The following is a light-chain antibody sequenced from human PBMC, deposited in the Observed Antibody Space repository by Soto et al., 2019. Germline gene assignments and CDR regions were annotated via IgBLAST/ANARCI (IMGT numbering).Light chain of an antibody. CDR2: GAS. V-gene: IGKV1-9*01. CDR3: QQLNTYPA. CDR1: QGIGSY. Sequence: DLPLTQSPSFLSASVGDRVNITCRASQGIGSYLGWYQQAPGKAPKLLIYGASTLQSVVPSRFSGSVSGTEFPLTISSLQTEDVATYFCQQLNTYPAFGGGTKVE. J-gene: IGKJ4*01.